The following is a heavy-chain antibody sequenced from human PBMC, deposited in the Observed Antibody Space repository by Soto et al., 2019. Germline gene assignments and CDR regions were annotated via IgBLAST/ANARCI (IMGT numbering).Heavy chain of an antibody. J-gene: IGHJ4*02. CDR2: ISGSGGST. Sequence: EVKLLESGGGLVQPGGSLGLSCAASGFTFSNYAMNWVRQAPGKGLEWVSVISGSGGSTYYADSVKGRFTISRDNSKKTMYLQMNSLRAEDTAVYYCASRSSGWYFDYWGQGTLVTVSS. D-gene: IGHD6-19*01. CDR1: GFTFSNYA. V-gene: IGHV3-23*01. CDR3: ASRSSGWYFDY.